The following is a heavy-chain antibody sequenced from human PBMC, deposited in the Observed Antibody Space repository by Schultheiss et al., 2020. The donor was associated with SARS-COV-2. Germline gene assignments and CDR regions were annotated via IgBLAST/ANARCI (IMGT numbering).Heavy chain of an antibody. CDR3: ARHTRDIAAAASFDY. CDR2: MYSSGNI. D-gene: IGHD6-13*01. V-gene: IGHV4-59*08. CDR1: GVSISDYC. J-gene: IGHJ4*02. Sequence: SQTLSLTCTVSGVSISDYCWSWIRQTPGKGLEWIAFMYSSGNIKYSPSLNSRVTISIDTSKNQFSLKLSSVTAADTAVYYCARHTRDIAAAASFDYWGQGTLVTVSS.